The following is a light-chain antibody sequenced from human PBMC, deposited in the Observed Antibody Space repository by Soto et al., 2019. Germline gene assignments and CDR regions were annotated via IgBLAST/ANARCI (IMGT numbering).Light chain of an antibody. CDR1: SSNIGSNY. CDR2: RNN. Sequence: QAVVTQPPSASGTPGQRVTISCSGSSSNIGSNYVYWYQQLPGTAPQLLIYRNNQRPSGVPDRFSGSKSGTSASLAISGLRSEDEADYYCAAWDDSLSGRVVFGGGTKLTVL. J-gene: IGLJ2*01. CDR3: AAWDDSLSGRVV. V-gene: IGLV1-47*01.